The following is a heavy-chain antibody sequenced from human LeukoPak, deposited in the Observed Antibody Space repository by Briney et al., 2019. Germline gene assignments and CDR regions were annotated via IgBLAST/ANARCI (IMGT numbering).Heavy chain of an antibody. D-gene: IGHD3-22*01. CDR1: GASFSSYY. CDR2: IYYSGRT. CDR3: ARGRFFDSSTYYFNY. Sequence: SETLSLTCAVYGASFSSYYWSWIRQSPEKGLEWIGEIYYSGRTTYSPSLRSRVTISVDTSKSQFSLKLRSVAAADTAVYYCARGRFFDSSTYYFNYWGQGNPVTVSS. V-gene: IGHV4-34*01. J-gene: IGHJ4*02.